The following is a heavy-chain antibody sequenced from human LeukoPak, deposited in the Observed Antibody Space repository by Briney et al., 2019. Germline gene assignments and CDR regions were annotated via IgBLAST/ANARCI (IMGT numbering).Heavy chain of an antibody. CDR1: GFTFSSYS. D-gene: IGHD3-10*01. V-gene: IGHV3-23*01. CDR3: AKHMDYGSGSPPDY. CDR2: ISGSGGST. Sequence: PGGSLRLSCTASGFTFSSYSMSWVRQAPGKGLEWVSAISGSGGSTYYADSVKGRFTISRDNSTNTLYLQMNSLRAEDTAVYYCAKHMDYGSGSPPDYWGQGTLVTVSS. J-gene: IGHJ4*02.